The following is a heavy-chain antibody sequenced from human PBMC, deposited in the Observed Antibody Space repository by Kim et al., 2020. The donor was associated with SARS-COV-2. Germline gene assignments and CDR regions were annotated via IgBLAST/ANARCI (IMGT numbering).Heavy chain of an antibody. V-gene: IGHV3-30*03. CDR1: GFSFGNYG. Sequence: GGSLRLSCAASGFSFGNYGMHWVRQAPGKGLEWVALITYDGSNKYYGDSVKVRFTISGDNSKNTMYLQMNSLRPEATAVYYCARVKRPHYYDSSGPYQWGQGTLVTVSS. J-gene: IGHJ1*01. CDR2: ITYDGSNK. CDR3: ARVKRPHYYDSSGPYQ. D-gene: IGHD3-22*01.